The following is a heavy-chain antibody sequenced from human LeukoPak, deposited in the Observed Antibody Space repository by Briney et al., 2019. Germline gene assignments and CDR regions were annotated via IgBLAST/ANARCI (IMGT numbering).Heavy chain of an antibody. J-gene: IGHJ5*02. D-gene: IGHD3-3*01. V-gene: IGHV1-24*01. CDR3: ATSFWSGYPSNWFDP. CDR2: FDPEDGET. Sequence: ASVKVSCKVSGYTLTELSMHWVRQAPGKGLEXXXXFDPEDGETIYAQKFQGRVTMTEDTSTDTAYMELSSLRSEDTAVYYCATSFWSGYPSNWFDPWGQGTLVTVSS. CDR1: GYTLTELS.